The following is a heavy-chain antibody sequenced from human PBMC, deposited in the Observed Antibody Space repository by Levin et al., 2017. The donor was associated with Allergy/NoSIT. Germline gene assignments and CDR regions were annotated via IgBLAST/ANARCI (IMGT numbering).Heavy chain of an antibody. CDR1: GGSISSGSYY. J-gene: IGHJ4*02. Sequence: SQTLSLTCKVSGGSISSGSYYWSWIRQPAAKGLEWIGRIYSSWSANYNPSLKSLVTIPVDTSKNQFSLKLSSVTAANTAVYYCARAEVGSEHWGQGTLVTVSS. V-gene: IGHV4-61*02. D-gene: IGHD3-10*01. CDR2: IYSSWSA. CDR3: ARAEVGSEH.